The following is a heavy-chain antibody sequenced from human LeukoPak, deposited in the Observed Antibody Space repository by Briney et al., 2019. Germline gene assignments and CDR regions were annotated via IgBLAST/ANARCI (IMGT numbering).Heavy chain of an antibody. Sequence: GGSLRLSCAASGFTVSSNYMSWVRQAPGKGLEWVSVIYSGGSTYYADSVKGRFTISRDNSKNTLYLQMNSLRAEDTAVYYCARDHYKKNPPDYWGQGTLVTVSS. CDR3: ARDHYKKNPPDY. CDR2: IYSGGST. CDR1: GFTVSSNY. D-gene: IGHD1-14*01. J-gene: IGHJ4*02. V-gene: IGHV3-53*01.